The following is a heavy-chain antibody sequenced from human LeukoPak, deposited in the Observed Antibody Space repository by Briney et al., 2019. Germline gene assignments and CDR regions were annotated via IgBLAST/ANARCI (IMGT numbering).Heavy chain of an antibody. D-gene: IGHD6-19*01. Sequence: GGSLRLSCAASGFTFINAWMAWVRQAPGKGLEWVGRIKAKAHGGTIEYAAPVKGRFTISRDNAKNSLYLQVNSLRAEDTAVYFCARGISNVAGRENFDNWGQGTLVTVSS. CDR3: ARGISNVAGRENFDN. J-gene: IGHJ4*02. CDR1: GFTFINAW. CDR2: IKAKAHGGTI. V-gene: IGHV3-15*01.